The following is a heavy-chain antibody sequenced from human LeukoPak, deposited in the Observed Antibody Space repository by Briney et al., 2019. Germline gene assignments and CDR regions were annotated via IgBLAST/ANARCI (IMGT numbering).Heavy chain of an antibody. J-gene: IGHJ6*02. D-gene: IGHD4-17*01. CDR2: INHSGST. CDR1: GGSFSGYY. CDR3: ARALTTVTRRYGMDV. V-gene: IGHV4-34*01. Sequence: SETLFLTCAVYGGSFSGYYWSWIRQPPGKGLEWIGEINHSGSTNYNPSLKSRVTISVDTSKNQFSLKLSSVTAADTAVYYCARALTTVTRRYGMDVWGQGTTVTVSS.